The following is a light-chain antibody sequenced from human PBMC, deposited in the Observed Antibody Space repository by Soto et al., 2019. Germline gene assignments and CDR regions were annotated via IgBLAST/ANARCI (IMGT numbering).Light chain of an antibody. CDR3: QSYDSSLSDSGV. CDR1: SSNIGTGYD. J-gene: IGLJ3*02. CDR2: GND. V-gene: IGLV1-40*01. Sequence: QSVLTQPPSVSGAPGQRVTISCTGSSSNIGTGYDVHWYKQLPGTAPKLLIFGNDHRPSGVPDRISGSRSGASASLAITGLQAEDEAVYYCQSYDSSLSDSGVFGGGTKLTVL.